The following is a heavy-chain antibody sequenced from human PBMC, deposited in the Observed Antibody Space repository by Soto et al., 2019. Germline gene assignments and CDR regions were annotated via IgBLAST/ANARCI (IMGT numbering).Heavy chain of an antibody. J-gene: IGHJ4*02. D-gene: IGHD3-9*01. CDR2: INAGNGNT. CDR3: ARHPGYYDILTGYTTYYSDS. Sequence: ASVKVSCKASGYTFTSYAMHWVRQAPGQRLEWMGWINAGNGNTKYSQKFQGRVTIIRDTSASTAYMELSSLRSEDTAVYYCARHPGYYDILTGYTTYYSDSWGQGILVTVSS. CDR1: GYTFTSYA. V-gene: IGHV1-3*01.